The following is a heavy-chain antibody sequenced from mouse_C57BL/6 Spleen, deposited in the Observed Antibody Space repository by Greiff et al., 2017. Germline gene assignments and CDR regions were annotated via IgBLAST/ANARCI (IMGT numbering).Heavy chain of an antibody. CDR3: ARGERNYFDY. CDR2: IYPRSGNP. Sequence: QVQLKQSGAELARPGASVKLSCKASGYTFTSYGISWVKQRTGQGLEWIGEIYPRSGNPYYNEKFKGKATLTADKSSSTAYMELRSLTSEDSAVYFCARGERNYFDYWGQGTTLTVSS. J-gene: IGHJ2*01. CDR1: GYTFTSYG. V-gene: IGHV1-81*01.